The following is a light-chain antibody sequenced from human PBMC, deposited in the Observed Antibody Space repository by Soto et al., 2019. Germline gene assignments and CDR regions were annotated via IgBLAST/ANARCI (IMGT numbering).Light chain of an antibody. CDR2: DVS. Sequence: QSVLTQPASVSGSPGQSITISCTGTSSDVGGYHYVSWYQQYPGKAPKVMIYDVSNRPSGVTNRFSGSKPGNTASLTISGLQAEDEADYYCSSYTTSSTYVFGTGTKVTVL. J-gene: IGLJ1*01. V-gene: IGLV2-14*01. CDR3: SSYTTSSTYV. CDR1: SSDVGGYHY.